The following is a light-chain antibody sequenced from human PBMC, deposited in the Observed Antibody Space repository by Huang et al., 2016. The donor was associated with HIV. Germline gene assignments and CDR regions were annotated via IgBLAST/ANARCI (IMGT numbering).Light chain of an antibody. V-gene: IGKV1-39*01. CDR2: GAS. CDR1: QSIGTD. Sequence: DIQMTQSPSSLSASVGDRVTITCRASQSIGTDLNWYQQTPGKAPKVLIYGASSLQSGVPSRFSGSGSGTHFTLTISSLQPEDLAIYYCQQSYSAPRTFGQGTKVEIK. CDR3: QQSYSAPRT. J-gene: IGKJ1*01.